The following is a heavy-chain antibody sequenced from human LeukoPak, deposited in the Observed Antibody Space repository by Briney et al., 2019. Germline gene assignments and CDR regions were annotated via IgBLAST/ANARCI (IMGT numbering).Heavy chain of an antibody. CDR3: ARYTGTTGTTYHYYGVDV. J-gene: IGHJ6*02. V-gene: IGHV3-21*06. CDR2: ISSSSDYI. D-gene: IGHD1-1*01. Sequence: PGGSLRLSWAASGFTFSTYSMNWVRQAPGKGLEWVSSISSSSDYIYSAVSVKGRFTISRDNAKSSLYLQMNSLRAEDTAVYYCARYTGTTGTTYHYYGVDVWGQGTTVTVSS. CDR1: GFTFSTYS.